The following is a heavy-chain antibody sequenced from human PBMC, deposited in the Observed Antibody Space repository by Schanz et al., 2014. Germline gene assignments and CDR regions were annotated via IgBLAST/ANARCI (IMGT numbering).Heavy chain of an antibody. Sequence: QVQLVQSGAEVKKPGVSVKVSCEISGYTVSALAMHWVRQAPGQGLEWMGIINPSGGSTSYAQKFQGRVTMTRDTSTSTVYMELSSLRSEDTAVYYCARDGEAAAGCDYWGQGTLVTVSS. CDR1: GYTVSALA. CDR3: ARDGEAAAGCDY. CDR2: INPSGGST. D-gene: IGHD6-13*01. V-gene: IGHV1-46*03. J-gene: IGHJ4*02.